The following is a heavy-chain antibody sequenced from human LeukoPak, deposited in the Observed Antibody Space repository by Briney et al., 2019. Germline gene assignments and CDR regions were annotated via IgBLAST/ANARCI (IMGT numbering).Heavy chain of an antibody. CDR3: ARVLMGYDSSGYLTPFDY. Sequence: EASVKVSCKASGYTFTSYYMHWVRQAPGQGLEWMGIINPSGGSTSYAQKFQGRVTMTRDTSTSTVYMELSSLRSEDTAVYYCARVLMGYDSSGYLTPFDYWGQGTLVTVSS. V-gene: IGHV1-46*01. CDR1: GYTFTSYY. D-gene: IGHD3-22*01. J-gene: IGHJ4*02. CDR2: INPSGGST.